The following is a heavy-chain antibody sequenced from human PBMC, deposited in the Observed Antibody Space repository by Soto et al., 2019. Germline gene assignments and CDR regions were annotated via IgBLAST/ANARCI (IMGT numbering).Heavy chain of an antibody. V-gene: IGHV4-31*03. D-gene: IGHD3-22*01. CDR3: ARGGYDSSGYSVY. Sequence: SETLCLTCTVSGGSISSGGYYWSWIRQHPGKGLEWIGYIYYSGSTYYNPSLKSRVTISVDTSKNQFSLKLSSVTAADTAVYYCARGGYDSSGYSVYWGQGTLVTVSS. J-gene: IGHJ4*02. CDR1: GGSISSGGYY. CDR2: IYYSGST.